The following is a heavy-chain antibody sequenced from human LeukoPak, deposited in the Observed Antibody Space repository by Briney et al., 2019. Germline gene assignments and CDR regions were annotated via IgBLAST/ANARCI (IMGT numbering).Heavy chain of an antibody. D-gene: IGHD2-15*01. Sequence: GGSLRLSCAASGFTFSSYAMNWVRQAPGKGLEWVSGISGSGGSADYADSVKGRFTIFRDNSENTLYLQMNSLRAEDTAVYYCARGQGAYCSGGSCCLVYWGQGTLVTVSS. J-gene: IGHJ4*02. CDR2: ISGSGGSA. CDR3: ARGQGAYCSGGSCCLVY. V-gene: IGHV3-23*01. CDR1: GFTFSSYA.